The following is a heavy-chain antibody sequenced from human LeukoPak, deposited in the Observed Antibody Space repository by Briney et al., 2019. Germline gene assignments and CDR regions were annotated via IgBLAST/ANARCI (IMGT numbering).Heavy chain of an antibody. J-gene: IGHJ4*02. CDR3: ARVGYYSSGPFSYFDY. D-gene: IGHD3-10*01. Sequence: GESLRLSCAASGFTFNSYAMSWVRQAPGKGLEWVSAIRGSGGGTYYADSVKGRFTISRDSSENTLYLQMNSLRVEDTAVYYCARVGYYSSGPFSYFDYWGQGTLVTVSS. V-gene: IGHV3-23*01. CDR1: GFTFNSYA. CDR2: IRGSGGGT.